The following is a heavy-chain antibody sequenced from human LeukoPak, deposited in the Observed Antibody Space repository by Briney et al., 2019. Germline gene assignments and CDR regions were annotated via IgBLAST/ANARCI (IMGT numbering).Heavy chain of an antibody. CDR2: ISGGSTVI. J-gene: IGHJ4*02. Sequence: GGSLRLSCAASGFTFSSYNMNWVRQAPGKGLEWVSYISGGSTVIDYADSVRGRFTISRDNAKSSLYLQMNSLRGEDTAVYYCARTRGYNYGYSDDWGQGTLVTVSS. V-gene: IGHV3-48*01. D-gene: IGHD5-18*01. CDR3: ARTRGYNYGYSDD. CDR1: GFTFSSYN.